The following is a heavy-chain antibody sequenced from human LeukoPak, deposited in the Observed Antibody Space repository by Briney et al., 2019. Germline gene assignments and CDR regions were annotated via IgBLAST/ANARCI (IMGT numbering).Heavy chain of an antibody. V-gene: IGHV3-23*01. CDR3: AKDPLIGSQVPNAFDY. CDR1: GFTFSSYA. J-gene: IGHJ4*02. CDR2: ISSSGGST. D-gene: IGHD3-10*01. Sequence: TGGSLRLSRAASGFTFSSYAMSWVRQAPGKGLEWVSAISSSGGSTYYADSVKGRFTISRDNSKNTLYLQMNSLRAEDTAVYYCAKDPLIGSQVPNAFDYWGQGTLVTVSS.